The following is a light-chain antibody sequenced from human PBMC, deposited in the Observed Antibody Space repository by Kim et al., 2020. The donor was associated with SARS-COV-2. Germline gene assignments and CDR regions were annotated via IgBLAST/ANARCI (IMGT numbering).Light chain of an antibody. CDR2: GAS. J-gene: IGKJ2*01. CDR1: QSVSGTY. CDR3: QQYDSSLKYT. Sequence: PGERGTLSCRASQSVSGTYLAWYQQKPGQAPRLLIYGASSRATGIPDRFSGGGSGTDFTLTISRLEPEDYAVYYCQQYDSSLKYTFGQGTKLEI. V-gene: IGKV3-20*01.